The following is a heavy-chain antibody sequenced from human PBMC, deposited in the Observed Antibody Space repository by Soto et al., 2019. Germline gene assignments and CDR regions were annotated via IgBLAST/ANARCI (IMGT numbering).Heavy chain of an antibody. Sequence: PSETLSLTCTVSGGSISSSSYYWGWIRQPPGKGLEWIGSIYYSGSTYYNPSLKSRVTISVDTSKNQFSLKLSSVTAADTAVYYCARSAGHYYDSSGYHPLYFDYWGQGTLVTVSS. D-gene: IGHD3-22*01. CDR3: ARSAGHYYDSSGYHPLYFDY. CDR2: IYYSGST. J-gene: IGHJ4*02. V-gene: IGHV4-39*01. CDR1: GGSISSSSYY.